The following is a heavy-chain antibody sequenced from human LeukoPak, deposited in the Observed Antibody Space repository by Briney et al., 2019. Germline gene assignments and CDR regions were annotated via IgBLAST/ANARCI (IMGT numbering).Heavy chain of an antibody. D-gene: IGHD2-21*02. CDR2: IYHSGST. Sequence: SETLSLTCAVSGGSISSSNWWSWVRQPPGKGLEWIGEIYHSGSTNYNPSLKSRVTISVDTSKNQFSLKLSSVTAADTAVYYCARGPYCGGDCYEYYYYYYMDVWGKGTTVTISS. CDR1: GGSISSSNW. V-gene: IGHV4-4*02. J-gene: IGHJ6*03. CDR3: ARGPYCGGDCYEYYYYYYMDV.